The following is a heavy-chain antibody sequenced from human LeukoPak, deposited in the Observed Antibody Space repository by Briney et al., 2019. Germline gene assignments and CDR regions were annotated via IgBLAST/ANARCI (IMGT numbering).Heavy chain of an antibody. D-gene: IGHD2-2*01. CDR1: GYTFTTYY. V-gene: IGHV1-46*01. CDR3: ARDGRYCGSTSCRLNWFDP. J-gene: IGHJ5*02. Sequence: ASVKVSCKASGYTFTTYYMHWVRQAPGQGLEWTGIINPSGGSTSYAQKFQGRVTMTRDTSTSTIYMELSSLRSEDTAVYYCARDGRYCGSTSCRLNWFDPWGQGTLVTVSS. CDR2: INPSGGST.